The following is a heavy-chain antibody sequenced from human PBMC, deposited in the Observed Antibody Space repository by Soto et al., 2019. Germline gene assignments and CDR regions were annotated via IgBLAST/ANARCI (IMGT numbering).Heavy chain of an antibody. J-gene: IGHJ4*02. CDR1: GYTLTELS. D-gene: IGHD3-3*01. CDR2: FDPEDGET. V-gene: IGHV1-24*01. Sequence: ASMKVSCKVSGYTLTELSMHWVRQAPGKGLEWMGGFDPEDGETIYAQKFQGRVTMTDDTSTDTAYMELSSLRSEDTAVYYCAIGFIDYDFWSGYYDPPFDYWGQGTLVTVSS. CDR3: AIGFIDYDFWSGYYDPPFDY.